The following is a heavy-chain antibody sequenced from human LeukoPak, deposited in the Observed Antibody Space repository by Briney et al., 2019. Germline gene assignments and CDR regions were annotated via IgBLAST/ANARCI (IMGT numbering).Heavy chain of an antibody. D-gene: IGHD2-2*01. J-gene: IGHJ4*02. CDR1: GFTFSSYA. V-gene: IGHV3-30*04. CDR3: ARDMVCSSTSCPIDC. CDR2: ISYDGSNK. Sequence: PGGSLRLSCAASGFTFSSYAMHWVRQAPGKGLEWVAVISYDGSNKYYADSVKGRFTISRDNSKNTLYLQMNSLRAEDTAVYYCARDMVCSSTSCPIDCWGQGTLVTVSS.